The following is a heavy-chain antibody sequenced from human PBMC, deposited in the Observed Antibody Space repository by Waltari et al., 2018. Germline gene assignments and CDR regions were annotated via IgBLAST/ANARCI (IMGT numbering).Heavy chain of an antibody. Sequence: QVQLQESGPGLVKPSETLSLTCTVSGSSISSGYYWAWIRQPPGKGLEWIGSIYHSGSTYYNPSLKSRVTISVDTSKNQFSLKLSSVTAADTAVYYCASSGSSSNWFDPWGQGTLVTVSS. CDR3: ASSGSSSNWFDP. CDR2: IYHSGST. CDR1: GSSISSGYY. V-gene: IGHV4-38-2*02. J-gene: IGHJ5*02. D-gene: IGHD6-13*01.